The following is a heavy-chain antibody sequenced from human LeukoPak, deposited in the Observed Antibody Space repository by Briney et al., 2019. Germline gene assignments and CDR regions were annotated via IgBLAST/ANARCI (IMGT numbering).Heavy chain of an antibody. J-gene: IGHJ4*02. Sequence: GGSLRLSCAASGFTFSSYSMNWVRQAPGKGLEWVSSISSSSSYIYYADSVKGRFTISRDNAKNSLYLQVNSLRAEDTAVYYCARVSRRGMLAARPYYWGQGTLVTVSS. CDR1: GFTFSSYS. V-gene: IGHV3-21*01. CDR3: ARVSRRGMLAARPYY. CDR2: ISSSSSYI. D-gene: IGHD6-6*01.